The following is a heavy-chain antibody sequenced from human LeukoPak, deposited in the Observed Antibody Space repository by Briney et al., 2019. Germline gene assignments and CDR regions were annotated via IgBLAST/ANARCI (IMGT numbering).Heavy chain of an antibody. V-gene: IGHV3-30*02. CDR2: IRYDGSNK. J-gene: IGHJ4*02. CDR3: AVQDRGY. Sequence: GVSLTLSCAPCGFTFCNYGMHWLRQAPGKGVEGVAFIRYDGSNKYYSDSVKGRFTISRENSKNTVSLQMNSLSAEDTAVYYCAVQDRGYWGQGTLVTVSS. CDR1: GFTFCNYG. D-gene: IGHD3-10*01.